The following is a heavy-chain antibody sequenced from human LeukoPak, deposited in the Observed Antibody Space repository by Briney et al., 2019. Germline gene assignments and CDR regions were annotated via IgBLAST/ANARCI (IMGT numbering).Heavy chain of an antibody. V-gene: IGHV1-2*02. D-gene: IGHD4-17*01. CDR1: GYTFTGFF. Sequence: ASVKVSCKASGYTFTGFFIRWVRQAPGQGLEWMGWINPHSGGTNYAQKFQGRVTMARDTSISTAYMELSRLRSDDTAVYYCARDTVSLDYWGQGTLVTVSS. CDR3: ARDTVSLDY. J-gene: IGHJ4*02. CDR2: INPHSGGT.